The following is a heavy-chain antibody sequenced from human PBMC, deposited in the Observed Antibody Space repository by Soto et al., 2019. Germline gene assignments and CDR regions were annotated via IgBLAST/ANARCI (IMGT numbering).Heavy chain of an antibody. J-gene: IGHJ4*02. CDR1: GFTFSDYA. V-gene: IGHV3-30*18. CDR2: VSHDGRNT. Sequence: VQLVESGGGVVQPGRSLRLSCAASGFTFSDYAMHWVRQAPGKGLEWVAVVSHDGRNTHYADSVKGRFTISRDSSKNTVSLEMNSLTAEDTAVYYCAKGGRQRLVTSDFNYCGQGALVTVSS. D-gene: IGHD6-19*01. CDR3: AKGGRQRLVTSDFNY.